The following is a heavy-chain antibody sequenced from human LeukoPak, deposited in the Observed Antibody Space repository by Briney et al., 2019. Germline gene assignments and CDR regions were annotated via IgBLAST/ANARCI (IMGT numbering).Heavy chain of an antibody. CDR2: IHYSGKA. CDR1: GGSISGYY. Sequence: SETPSLTCTVSGGSISGYYWTWTRQPPGKGLEWTGQIHYSGKADYNPSLKSRITISVDTSKNKMFLKLSSVTAADTAVYYCARFGIFYDMDVWGRGTTVTVSS. J-gene: IGHJ6*02. CDR3: ARFGIFYDMDV. V-gene: IGHV4-59*01. D-gene: IGHD3-16*01.